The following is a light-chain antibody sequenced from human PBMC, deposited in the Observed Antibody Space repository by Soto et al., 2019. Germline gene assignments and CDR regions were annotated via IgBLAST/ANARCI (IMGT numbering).Light chain of an antibody. V-gene: IGLV1-44*01. CDR3: ATWDDSLNARGV. CDR2: NSN. CDR1: RSNIGNSA. Sequence: QSVLTQTPSASGTPGQTVTISCSGSRSNIGNSAVSWYQQFPGTAPKLLIYNSNQRPAGVPDRFSGSKSGTSASLAISGLQSEDEADYYCATWDDSLNARGVFGGGTKLTVL. J-gene: IGLJ3*02.